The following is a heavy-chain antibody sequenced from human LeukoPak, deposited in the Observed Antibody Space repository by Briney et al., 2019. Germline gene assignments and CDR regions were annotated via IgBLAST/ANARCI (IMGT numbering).Heavy chain of an antibody. D-gene: IGHD1-1*01. J-gene: IGHJ4*02. V-gene: IGHV3-30*18. CDR1: GFTFSTDC. Sequence: AQSLRLSWAASGFTFSTDCMRWVRQAPGKWLEWVAVISYFGSNQHYADSVKGRFTISRDNSKNTLYLQMNRLSVEDTAVYYCAQELPQSGFDYWGGGSVVTVSS. CDR3: AQELPQSGFDY. CDR2: ISYFGSNQ.